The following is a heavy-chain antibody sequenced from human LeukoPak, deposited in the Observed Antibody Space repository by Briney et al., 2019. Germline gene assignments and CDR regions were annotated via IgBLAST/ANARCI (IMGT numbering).Heavy chain of an antibody. J-gene: IGHJ4*02. CDR3: AKDQGGAVACTFKAVDS. D-gene: IGHD6-19*01. CDR2: ISGSGGST. Sequence: PGGSLRLSCAASGFTFSSYAMSWVRQAPGKGLEWVSAISGSGGSTYYADSVKGRFTISRDNSKNTLYLQMNSLRAEVTAVYYCAKDQGGAVACTFKAVDSCGQGTLVTVSS. V-gene: IGHV3-23*01. CDR1: GFTFSSYA.